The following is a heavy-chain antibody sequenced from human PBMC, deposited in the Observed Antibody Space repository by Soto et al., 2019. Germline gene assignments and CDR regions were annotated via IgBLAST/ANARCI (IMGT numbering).Heavy chain of an antibody. CDR1: GFTFSSYA. D-gene: IGHD2-15*01. J-gene: IGHJ4*02. Sequence: QVQLVESGGGVVQPGRSLRLSCAASGFTFSSYAMHWVRQAPGKGLEWVAVISYDGSNKYYADSVKGRFTISRDNSKNTLYLQMNSLRAEDTAVYYCARDLHLQIRGPLLYWGQGTLVTVSS. CDR2: ISYDGSNK. CDR3: ARDLHLQIRGPLLY. V-gene: IGHV3-30-3*01.